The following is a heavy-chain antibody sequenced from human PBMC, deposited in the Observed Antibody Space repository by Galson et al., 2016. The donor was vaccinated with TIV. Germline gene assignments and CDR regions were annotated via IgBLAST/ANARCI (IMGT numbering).Heavy chain of an antibody. Sequence: QSGAEVKKPGESLKISCKASGYSFATFWVGWVRQMPGQGLEWMGVIYPADSETRYSPSFQGQVTISADKSISTAYLQWSSLKASDTAIYYCARHHDFWRCPGYFYMDVWGKGTTVSVSS. CDR3: ARHHDFWRCPGYFYMDV. J-gene: IGHJ6*03. CDR2: IYPADSET. V-gene: IGHV5-51*01. CDR1: GYSFATFW. D-gene: IGHD3-3*01.